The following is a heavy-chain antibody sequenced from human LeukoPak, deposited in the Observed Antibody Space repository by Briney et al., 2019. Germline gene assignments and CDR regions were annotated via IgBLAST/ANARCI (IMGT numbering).Heavy chain of an antibody. CDR1: GFTVTTNY. D-gene: IGHD3-22*01. V-gene: IGHV3-66*04. Sequence: GGSLRLSCAASGFTVTTNYMSWVRQAPGKGLEWVSVMYIIGNTKYADSVKGRFPISRDNSKNPLYLQMNRLSAEDPAVYYCARQGTDETSGYYAYWGQGPLVTVSS. CDR2: MYIIGNT. J-gene: IGHJ4*02. CDR3: ARQGTDETSGYYAY.